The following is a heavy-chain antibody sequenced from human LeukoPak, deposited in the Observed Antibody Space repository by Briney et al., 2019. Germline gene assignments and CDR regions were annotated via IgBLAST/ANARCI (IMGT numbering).Heavy chain of an antibody. CDR2: IWYDGINK. D-gene: IGHD6-19*01. CDR1: GFTFNNYA. V-gene: IGHV3-33*01. CDR3: ARDGSDSGWYLVDY. J-gene: IGHJ4*02. Sequence: PGGSLRLSCAASGFTFNNYAIHWVPHAPGKGLQWVAVIWYDGINKFYAESVKGRFSISRDNSKNKVYLQMNSVRADDTAMYYCARDGSDSGWYLVDYWGQGTLVTVSS.